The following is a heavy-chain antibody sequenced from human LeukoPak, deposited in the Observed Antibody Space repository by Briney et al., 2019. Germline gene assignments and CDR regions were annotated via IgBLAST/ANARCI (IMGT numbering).Heavy chain of an antibody. CDR1: GGSFSGYY. CDR2: INHSGST. CDR3: ARVRNYCSGGSCNANFDY. V-gene: IGHV4-34*01. Sequence: SETLSLTCAVYGGSFSGYYWSWIRQPPGKGLEWIGEINHSGSTNYNPSLKSRVTISLDTSKNQLSLKLSSVTAADTAVYYCARVRNYCSGGSCNANFDYWGQGTLVTVSS. J-gene: IGHJ4*02. D-gene: IGHD2-15*01.